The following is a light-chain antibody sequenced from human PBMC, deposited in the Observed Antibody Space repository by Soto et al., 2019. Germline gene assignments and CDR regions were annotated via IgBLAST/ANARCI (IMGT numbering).Light chain of an antibody. Sequence: QSALTQPASMSGSPGQSITISCTGTSGDVGFYDFVSWYQQHPGKVPRLIIYGVTKRPSGVSHRFSGSKSGNMASLTISGLQVEDEADYSCASYTGSSTYLFGGGTKLTVL. CDR2: GVT. J-gene: IGLJ3*02. CDR3: ASYTGSSTYL. CDR1: SGDVGFYDF. V-gene: IGLV2-14*03.